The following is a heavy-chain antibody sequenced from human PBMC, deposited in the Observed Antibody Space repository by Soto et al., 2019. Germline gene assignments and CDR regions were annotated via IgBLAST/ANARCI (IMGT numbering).Heavy chain of an antibody. Sequence: QVQLVQSGAEVKKPGSSVKVSCKASGGTFSSYAISWVRQAPGQGLEWMGGIIPIFGTANYAQKFQGRVTITADESTSPAYMELSSLRSEDTAVYYCARDRGGYSGYDRSMYNWFDPWGQGTLVTVSS. V-gene: IGHV1-69*01. CDR1: GGTFSSYA. CDR3: ARDRGGYSGYDRSMYNWFDP. CDR2: IIPIFGTA. D-gene: IGHD5-12*01. J-gene: IGHJ5*02.